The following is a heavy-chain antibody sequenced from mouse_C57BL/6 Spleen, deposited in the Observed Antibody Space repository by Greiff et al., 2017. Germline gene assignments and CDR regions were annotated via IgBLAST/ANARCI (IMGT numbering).Heavy chain of an antibody. J-gene: IGHJ3*01. Sequence: EVKLVESGGGLVKPGGSLKLSCAASGFSFSSYAMSWVRQTPEKRLEWVATISDGGSYTYYPDNVQGRFTISRDNAKNNLYLQMSHLKSEDTAMYYSARDDNPFAYWGQGTLVTVSA. V-gene: IGHV5-4*01. CDR3: ARDDNPFAY. CDR1: GFSFSSYA. CDR2: ISDGGSYT. D-gene: IGHD1-3*01.